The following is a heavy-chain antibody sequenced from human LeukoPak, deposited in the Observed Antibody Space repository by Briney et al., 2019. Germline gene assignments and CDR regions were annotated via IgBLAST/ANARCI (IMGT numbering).Heavy chain of an antibody. CDR1: GFTFSSYA. J-gene: IGHJ4*02. V-gene: IGHV3-23*01. CDR3: AKDLILQADTIDY. D-gene: IGHD3-10*01. CDR2: VSGSGGST. Sequence: PGGSLRLSCATSGFTFSSYAMSWVRQAPGKGLEWVSAVSGSGGSTYYADSVKGRFTISRDNSKNTLYLQMNSLRAEDTAVYYCAKDLILQADTIDYWGQGTLVTVSS.